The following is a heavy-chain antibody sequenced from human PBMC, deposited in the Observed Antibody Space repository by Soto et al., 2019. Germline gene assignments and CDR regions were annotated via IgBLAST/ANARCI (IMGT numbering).Heavy chain of an antibody. CDR1: GGSFSGYY. D-gene: IGHD3-3*01. CDR2: INHSGST. Sequence: SETLSLTCAVYGGSFSGYYWSWIRQPPGKGLEWIGEINHSGSTNYNPSLKSRVTISVDTSKNQFSLKLSSVTAADTAVYYCARGSLYYDFWSGYSDYWGQGTLVTVSS. J-gene: IGHJ4*02. V-gene: IGHV4-34*01. CDR3: ARGSLYYDFWSGYSDY.